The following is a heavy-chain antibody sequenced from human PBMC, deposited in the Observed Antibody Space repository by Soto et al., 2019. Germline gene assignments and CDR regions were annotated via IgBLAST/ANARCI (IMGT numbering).Heavy chain of an antibody. Sequence: ASVKVSCKASGYTFPSYYIHWVRQAPGQGLEWMGVINRSTGSTTYGQKSQGRVTLTKDTSTTIVYMEMTSLRFEDTAVYYCATRGGRAMPGQYYYSGMDVRGQGTTVTVSS. CDR3: ATRGGRAMPGQYYYSGMDV. J-gene: IGHJ6*02. V-gene: IGHV1-46*04. CDR2: INRSTGST. CDR1: GYTFPSYY. D-gene: IGHD3-10*01.